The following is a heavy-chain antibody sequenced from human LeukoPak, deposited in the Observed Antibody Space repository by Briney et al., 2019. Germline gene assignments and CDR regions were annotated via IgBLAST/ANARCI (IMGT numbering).Heavy chain of an antibody. CDR2: ISAYNGNT. Sequence: ASVKVSCKASGYTFTSYGISWVRQAPGQGLEWMGWISAYNGNTNYAQKLQGRVTMTTDTSTSTAYMELRSLRSDDTAVYYCARVGLPVYYDYVWGSYPHGGNDYWGQGTLVTVSS. CDR1: GYTFTSYG. D-gene: IGHD3-16*02. CDR3: ARVGLPVYYDYVWGSYPHGGNDY. J-gene: IGHJ4*02. V-gene: IGHV1-18*01.